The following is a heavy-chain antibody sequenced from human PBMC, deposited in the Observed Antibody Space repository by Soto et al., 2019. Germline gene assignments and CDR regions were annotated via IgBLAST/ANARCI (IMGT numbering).Heavy chain of an antibody. CDR2: IYSGGST. CDR3: ACSSWFRMVTVVYYYYYMDV. J-gene: IGHJ6*03. Sequence: GGSLRLSCAASGFTVSSNYMSWVRQAPGKGLEWVSVIYSGGSTYYEDSVKGRFTISRDNSKNTLYLKMNRLRAEDTAVYYSACSSWFRMVTVVYYYYYMDVWGKGTTVTVSS. CDR1: GFTVSSNY. D-gene: IGHD6-13*01. V-gene: IGHV3-66*01.